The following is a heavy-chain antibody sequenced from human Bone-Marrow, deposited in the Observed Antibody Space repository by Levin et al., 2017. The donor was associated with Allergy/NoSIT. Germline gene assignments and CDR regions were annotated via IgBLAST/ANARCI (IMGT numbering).Heavy chain of an antibody. Sequence: HAGGSLRLSCAVSGFTVSNNYMSWVRQAPGAGLEWVSLIYSVGTTYYADSVKGRFTISRDNSRNTLYLQMNSLRAEDTAVCYCTGGPSGVRGWGQGTLVTVSS. CDR3: TGGPSGVRG. J-gene: IGHJ4*02. V-gene: IGHV3-53*01. CDR2: IYSVGTT. CDR1: GFTVSNNY. D-gene: IGHD3-16*01.